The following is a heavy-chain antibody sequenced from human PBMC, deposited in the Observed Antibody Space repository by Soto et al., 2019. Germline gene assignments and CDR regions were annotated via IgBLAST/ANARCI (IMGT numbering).Heavy chain of an antibody. Sequence: QVQLQESGPGLVKPSQTLSLTCTVSGGSISSGDYYWSWIRQPPGKGLAWIGNIYNNGHTFHNPSLTSRLTISLDTSKNQLSLKLISVTAADTAAYYCAGGKAAQFYTGMDVWGQGSTVTVSS. CDR3: AGGKAAQFYTGMDV. J-gene: IGHJ6*01. V-gene: IGHV4-30-4*01. CDR2: IYNNGHT. D-gene: IGHD4-4*01. CDR1: GGSISSGDYY.